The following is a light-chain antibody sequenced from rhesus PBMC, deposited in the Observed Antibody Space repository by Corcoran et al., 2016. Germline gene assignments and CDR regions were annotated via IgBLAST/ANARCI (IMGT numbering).Light chain of an antibody. Sequence: QAALTQPRSVSGSPGQSVTISCTGTRSDIGGYDYVSWYQQHPGTAPKLLIYEVSKRRSGVSDRFSGSKSGNTASLTISGLQAEDEADYYCCSCADSKTYIFGAGTPLTVL. CDR1: RSDIGGYDY. V-gene: IGLV2-32*02. CDR2: EVS. CDR3: CSCADSKTYI. J-gene: IGLJ1*01.